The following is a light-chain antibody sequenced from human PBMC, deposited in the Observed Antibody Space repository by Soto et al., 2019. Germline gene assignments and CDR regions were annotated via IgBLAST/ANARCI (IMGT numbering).Light chain of an antibody. J-gene: IGLJ2*01. CDR1: SGHSNYA. CDR3: QTWGTGIVV. V-gene: IGLV4-69*01. Sequence: QTVVTQSPSASASLGASVKLTCTLNSGHSNYAIAWHQQRPEKGPRYLMKLNSDGSHTKGGGIPDRFSGSSSGAERYLTISSLQSEDEADYYCQTWGTGIVVFGGGTKLTVL. CDR2: LNSDGSH.